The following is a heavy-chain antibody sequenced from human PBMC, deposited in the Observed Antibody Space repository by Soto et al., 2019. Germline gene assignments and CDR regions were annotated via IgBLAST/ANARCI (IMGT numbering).Heavy chain of an antibody. CDR3: ARDKSGYSYSYFDY. CDR1: GGSISSGGYY. CDR2: IYYSGST. Sequence: SETLSLTCTVSGGSISSGGYYWSWIRQHPGKGLEWIGYIYYSGSTYYNPSLKSRVTISVDTSKNQFSLKLSSVTAADTAVYYRARDKSGYSYSYFDYWGQGTLVTVSP. J-gene: IGHJ4*02. D-gene: IGHD5-18*01. V-gene: IGHV4-31*03.